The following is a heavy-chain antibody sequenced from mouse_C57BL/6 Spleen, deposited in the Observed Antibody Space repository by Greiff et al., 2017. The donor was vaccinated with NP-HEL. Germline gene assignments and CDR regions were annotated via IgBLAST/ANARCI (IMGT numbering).Heavy chain of an antibody. D-gene: IGHD2-4*01. V-gene: IGHV1-53*01. CDR2: INPSNGGT. J-gene: IGHJ2*01. Sequence: QVQLQQSGTELVKPGASVKLSCKASGYTFTSYWMHWVKQRPGQGLEWIGNINPSNGGTNYNEKFKSKATLTVDKSSSTAYMQLSSLTSEDSAVYYCAREGYDYDGYCDYWGQGTTLTVSS. CDR1: GYTFTSYW. CDR3: AREGYDYDGYCDY.